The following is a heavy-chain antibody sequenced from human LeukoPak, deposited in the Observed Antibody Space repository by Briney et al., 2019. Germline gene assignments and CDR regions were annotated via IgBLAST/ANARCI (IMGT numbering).Heavy chain of an antibody. V-gene: IGHV3-23*01. CDR1: GFTFTNYA. CDR2: ISGSGSTI. D-gene: IGHD3-10*01. CDR3: AKDVSELMVRGVMRGAFDI. J-gene: IGHJ3*02. Sequence: GGSLRLSCVASGFTFTNYAMSWVRQAPGKGLKWVSVISGSGSTIYYADSVKGRFTISRDNSKDTLYLQMNSLEAEDTAVYYCAKDVSELMVRGVMRGAFDIWGQGTMVTVSS.